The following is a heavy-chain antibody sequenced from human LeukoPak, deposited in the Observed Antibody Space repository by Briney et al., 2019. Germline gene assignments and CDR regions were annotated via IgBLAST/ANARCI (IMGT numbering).Heavy chain of an antibody. CDR3: ARAPLSVVVLN. CDR1: GFTFSTYS. J-gene: IGHJ4*02. D-gene: IGHD2-15*01. V-gene: IGHV3-21*01. CDR2: ISPGGDHT. Sequence: GGSLRLSCAASGFTFSTYSMRWVRQAPGKGLQWVSSISPGGDHTFYTDSVKRRFTISRDDASNSLHQQMNSLGAEDTDVYYCARAPLSVVVLNLGPGTLVTVSS.